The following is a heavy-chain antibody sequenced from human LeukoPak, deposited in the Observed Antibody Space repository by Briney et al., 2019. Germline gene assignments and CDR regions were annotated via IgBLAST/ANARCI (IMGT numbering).Heavy chain of an antibody. CDR3: ARDPGDFWSGSYYYYMDV. Sequence: ASVKVSCKASGYTFTSYYMHWVRQAPGQGLEWMGIINPSGGSTSYAQKFQGRVTMTRDMSTSTVYMELNSLRSEDTAVYYCARDPGDFWSGSYYYYMDVWGKGTTVTVSS. J-gene: IGHJ6*03. CDR1: GYTFTSYY. V-gene: IGHV1-46*01. CDR2: INPSGGST. D-gene: IGHD3-3*01.